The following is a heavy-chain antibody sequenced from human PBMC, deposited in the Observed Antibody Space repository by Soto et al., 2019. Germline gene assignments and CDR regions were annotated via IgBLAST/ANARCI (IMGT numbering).Heavy chain of an antibody. D-gene: IGHD5-12*01. CDR3: ARGRGYSGDDHYYYFDMDV. CDR2: SIPIFGTA. J-gene: IGHJ6*02. Sequence: ASVKVSCKASGGTFNNYPITWVRQAPGEGLEWMGGSIPIFGTANYAQKFQGRVTISVDESTSTAYMELSSLRSEDTAVYYCARGRGYSGDDHYYYFDMDVWGQGTTVTVS. CDR1: GGTFNNYP. V-gene: IGHV1-69*13.